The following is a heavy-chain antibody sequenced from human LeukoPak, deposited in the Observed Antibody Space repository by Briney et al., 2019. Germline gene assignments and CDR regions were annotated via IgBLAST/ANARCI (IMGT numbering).Heavy chain of an antibody. CDR3: ARGHGDYYFDY. J-gene: IGHJ4*02. CDR2: INHSGST. V-gene: IGHV4-34*01. Sequence: SETLSLTCAVYGGSFSGYYWSWIRQPPGKGLEWIGEINHSGSTNYNPSLKSRVTISVDASKNQFSLKLSSVTAADTAVYYCARGHGDYYFDYWGQGTLVTVSS. CDR1: GGSFSGYY. D-gene: IGHD4-17*01.